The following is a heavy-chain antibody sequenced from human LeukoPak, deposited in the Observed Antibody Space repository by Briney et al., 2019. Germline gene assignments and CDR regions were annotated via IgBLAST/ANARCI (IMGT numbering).Heavy chain of an antibody. J-gene: IGHJ3*02. CDR3: ARWDAYCSGGRCYSGDFAFDI. D-gene: IGHD2-15*01. CDR1: GFTFSIYW. V-gene: IGHV3-7*01. Sequence: GGSLRLSCAASGFTFSIYWMSWVRQAPGKGLEWVASMKGDESVKHFLDSVEGRFTISRDNAKNSLYLQMNSLRAEDTAVYYCARWDAYCSGGRCYSGDFAFDIWGQGTMVTVSS. CDR2: MKGDESVK.